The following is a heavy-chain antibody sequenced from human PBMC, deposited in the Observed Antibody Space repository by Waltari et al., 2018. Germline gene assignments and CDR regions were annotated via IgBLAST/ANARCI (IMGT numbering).Heavy chain of an antibody. CDR2: IYTSGST. V-gene: IGHV4-61*02. J-gene: IGHJ4*02. CDR3: AREGGGGYSYGSYYFDY. CDR1: GGSISSGSYY. Sequence: QVQLQESGPGLVKPSQTLSLTCTVSGGSISSGSYYWSWIRQPAGKGLEWIGRIYTSGSTNYNPALKSRGTISVDTSKNQFSLKLSSVTAADTAVYYCAREGGGGYSYGSYYFDYWGQGTLVTVSS. D-gene: IGHD5-18*01.